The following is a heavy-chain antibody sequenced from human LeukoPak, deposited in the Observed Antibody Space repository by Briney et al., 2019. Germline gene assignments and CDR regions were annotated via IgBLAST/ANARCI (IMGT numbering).Heavy chain of an antibody. Sequence: SETLSLTCTVSGGSISSYYWSWIRQPPGKGLEWIGYIDYSGSTNYNPSLKSRVTISVDTSKNQFSLNLSSVTAADTAVYYCAIMGESPPLYYYYYYMDVWGKGTTVTVSS. J-gene: IGHJ6*03. CDR1: GGSISSYY. D-gene: IGHD3-16*01. CDR2: IDYSGST. V-gene: IGHV4-59*01. CDR3: AIMGESPPLYYYYYYMDV.